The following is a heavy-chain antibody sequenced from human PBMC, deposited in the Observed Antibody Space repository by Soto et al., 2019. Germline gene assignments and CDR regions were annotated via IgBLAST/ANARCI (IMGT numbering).Heavy chain of an antibody. CDR1: GFTFTSSA. CDR2: IVVGSGNT. Sequence: QMKLVQSGPEVKKPGTSVKVSCKASGFTFTSSAVQWVRQARGQRLEWIGWIVVGSGNTNYAQKFQERVTITRDMSTSTAYMELSSLRSEDTAVYYCAAPHRYNWNDGDDAFDIWGQGTMVTVSS. V-gene: IGHV1-58*01. J-gene: IGHJ3*02. CDR3: AAPHRYNWNDGDDAFDI. D-gene: IGHD1-1*01.